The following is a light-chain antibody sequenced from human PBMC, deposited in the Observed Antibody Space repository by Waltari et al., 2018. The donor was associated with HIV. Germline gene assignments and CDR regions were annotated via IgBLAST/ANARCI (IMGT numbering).Light chain of an antibody. V-gene: IGKV3-15*01. CDR1: QRISTN. J-gene: IGKJ3*01. CDR3: QQYNNWPFT. Sequence: VMTQSPATLSVSPGDRATLSCKTSQRISTNLAWYQQKPGQVPRLLIYGASTRATGIPDRFSGSTSGTDFTLTISSLQSGDSAVYYCQQYNNWPFTFGPGTRLEIK. CDR2: GAS.